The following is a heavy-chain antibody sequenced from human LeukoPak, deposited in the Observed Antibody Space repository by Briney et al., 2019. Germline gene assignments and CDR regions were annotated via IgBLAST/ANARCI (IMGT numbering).Heavy chain of an antibody. CDR1: VRLRINPW. D-gene: IGHD2-15*01. J-gene: IGHJ4*02. Sequence: GGSLRLSCAASVRLRINPWMTWVRQAPGKGLAWVGRIKSKTDGGTTDYAAPVKGRFTISRDDSKNTLYLQMNSLKTEDTAVYYCAAERVVVAAIFDCWGQGTLVTVSS. CDR3: AAERVVVAAIFDC. V-gene: IGHV3-15*01. CDR2: IKSKTDGGTT.